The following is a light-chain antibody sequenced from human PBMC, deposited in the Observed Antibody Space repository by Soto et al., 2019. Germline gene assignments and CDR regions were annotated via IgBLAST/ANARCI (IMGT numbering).Light chain of an antibody. CDR3: QQYVSWT. Sequence: EIVLTQSPGTLSLSPGESATLSCRASQSISSSFLAWYQQKPGQAPRLLIYGASSRATGIPDRFSGSGSGTDFILTISRLEPADSAIYYCQQYVSWTFGQGTKVEIK. J-gene: IGKJ1*01. CDR1: QSISSSF. CDR2: GAS. V-gene: IGKV3-20*01.